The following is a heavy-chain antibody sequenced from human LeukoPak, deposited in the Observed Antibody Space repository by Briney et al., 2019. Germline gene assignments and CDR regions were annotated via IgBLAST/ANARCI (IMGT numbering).Heavy chain of an antibody. J-gene: IGHJ4*02. D-gene: IGHD5-18*01. CDR1: GDSVSSNSAA. Sequence: QTLSLTCAISGDSVSSNSAAWNWIRQSPSRGLEWLGRTYYRSKWYNDYAVSVKSRITINPDTSKNQFSLQLNSVTPEDTAVYYCARYVDTAMVSHFDYWGQGTLVTVSS. V-gene: IGHV6-1*01. CDR2: TYYRSKWYN. CDR3: ARYVDTAMVSHFDY.